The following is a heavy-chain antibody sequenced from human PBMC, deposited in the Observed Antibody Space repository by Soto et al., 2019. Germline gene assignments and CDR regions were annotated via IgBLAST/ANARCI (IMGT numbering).Heavy chain of an antibody. J-gene: IGHJ4*02. D-gene: IGHD3-10*01. CDR2: IYHSVST. V-gene: IGHV4-30-2*01. CDR1: GGSISSGGYS. CDR3: ASGHPFGY. Sequence: QLQLQESGSGLVKPSQTLSLTCAVSGGSISSGGYSWSWIRQPPGKGLEWIGYIYHSVSTYYNPALKSRVTVSVDRSKTQSSLRLTSVTAAAPAVDYGASGHPFGYWGQGTLVTVSS.